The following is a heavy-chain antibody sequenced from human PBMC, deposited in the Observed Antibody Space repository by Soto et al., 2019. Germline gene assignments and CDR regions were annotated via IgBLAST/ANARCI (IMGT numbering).Heavy chain of an antibody. CDR2: INHSGST. CDR3: ARGPSTIFGVVDNYSSYGMDV. V-gene: IGHV4-34*01. J-gene: IGHJ6*02. D-gene: IGHD3-3*01. CDR1: VVSFSGYY. Sequence: PSKTLSLTCAFYVVSFSGYYWSCIRHPPGKWLEWIGEINHSGSTNYNPSLKSRVTISVDTSKNQFSLKLSSVTAADTAVYYCARGPSTIFGVVDNYSSYGMDVWGQGTTVTVSS.